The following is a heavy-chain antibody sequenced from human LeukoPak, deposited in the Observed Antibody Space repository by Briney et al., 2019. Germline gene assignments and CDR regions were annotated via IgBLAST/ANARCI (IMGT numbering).Heavy chain of an antibody. CDR2: IKRDGSDK. V-gene: IGHV3-7*01. J-gene: IGHJ6*02. CDR3: ARDFGSCMDV. D-gene: IGHD2-15*01. CDR1: GFTFSSYW. Sequence: PGGSLRLSCAASGFTFSSYWMSWVRQAPGKGLEWVANIKRDGSDKYYVGSVEGRFTISRDNAKNSLYLQMNSLRAEDTAVYYCARDFGSCMDVWGQGTTVTVSS.